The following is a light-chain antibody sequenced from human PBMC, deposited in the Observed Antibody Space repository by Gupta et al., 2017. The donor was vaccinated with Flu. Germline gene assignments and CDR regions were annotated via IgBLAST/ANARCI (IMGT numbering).Light chain of an antibody. Sequence: EIKMIQYPSTLSASVGDRYTITCRARQSISSWLAWYQQKPGKAPKLLIYKASSLEIGVPSMLGGSGSVTVFTLAISSLQPDDFATYYCQQNNSYSTFGQGTKVEIK. CDR2: KAS. V-gene: IGKV1-5*03. CDR1: QSISSW. J-gene: IGKJ1*01. CDR3: QQNNSYST.